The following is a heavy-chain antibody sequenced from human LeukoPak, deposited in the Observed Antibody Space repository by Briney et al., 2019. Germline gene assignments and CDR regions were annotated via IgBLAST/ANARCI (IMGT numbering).Heavy chain of an antibody. Sequence: SGTVSLTCAVSGGSIRSNWWSWFRQPPGKGLEWIGEIYHSGSTNYNASLESRVTISIDKSKNGFFLKVYSVTAADTAVYYCATSPRVWGKGTTVTVSS. CDR1: GGSIRSNW. CDR2: IYHSGST. J-gene: IGHJ6*04. V-gene: IGHV4-4*02. CDR3: ATSPRV.